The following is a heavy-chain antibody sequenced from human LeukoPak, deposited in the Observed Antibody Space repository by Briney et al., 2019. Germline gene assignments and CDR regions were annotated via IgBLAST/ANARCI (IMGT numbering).Heavy chain of an antibody. D-gene: IGHD3-22*01. V-gene: IGHV5-51*01. CDR1: GSRFTSYW. J-gene: IGHJ4*02. CDR3: ARRGYDSSGYYPPTDYFDY. CDR2: NYPGDSDT. Sequence: GESLQISCEGSGSRFTSYWIGWGRPLPGKGLEWMGINYPGDSDTKYSPSFQGQVTISADKSISTAYLQWSSLKASDTAMYYCARRGYDSSGYYPPTDYFDYWGQGTLVTVSS.